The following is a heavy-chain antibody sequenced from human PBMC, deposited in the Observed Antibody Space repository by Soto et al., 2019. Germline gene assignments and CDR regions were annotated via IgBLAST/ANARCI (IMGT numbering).Heavy chain of an antibody. Sequence: PSETLSLTCTVSGGSISSGGYYWSWIRQHPGKGLEWIGYIYYSGSTYYNPSLKSRVTISVDTSKNQFSLKLSSVTAADTAVYYCARGVREYDFWSGYFHDYYYYGMDVWGQRTTVTVS. J-gene: IGHJ6*02. V-gene: IGHV4-31*03. CDR3: ARGVREYDFWSGYFHDYYYYGMDV. CDR1: GGSISSGGYY. D-gene: IGHD3-3*01. CDR2: IYYSGST.